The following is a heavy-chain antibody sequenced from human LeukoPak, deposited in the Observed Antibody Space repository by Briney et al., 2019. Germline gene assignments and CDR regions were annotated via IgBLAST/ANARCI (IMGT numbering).Heavy chain of an antibody. J-gene: IGHJ4*02. CDR2: ISGSGGST. CDR3: AKDPERGVVVVVAAD. Sequence: SGGSLRLSCAASGFTFSSYAMSWVRQAPGKGLEWVSAISGSGGSTYYADSVEGRFTISRDNSKNTLYLQMNSLRAEDTAVYYCAKDPERGVVVVVAADWGQGTLVTVSS. CDR1: GFTFSSYA. D-gene: IGHD2-15*01. V-gene: IGHV3-23*01.